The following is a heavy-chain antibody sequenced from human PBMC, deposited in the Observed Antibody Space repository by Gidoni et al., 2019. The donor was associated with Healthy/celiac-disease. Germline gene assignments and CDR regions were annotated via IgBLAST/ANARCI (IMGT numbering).Heavy chain of an antibody. CDR3: AKGDTAMVLSLGYYYGMDV. J-gene: IGHJ6*02. V-gene: IGHV3-30*18. CDR1: GFTFSSYG. D-gene: IGHD5-18*01. CDR2: ISYDGSNK. Sequence: QVQLVESGGGVVQPGRSLRLSCAASGFTFSSYGRHWVRQAPGKGLEWVAVISYDGSNKYYADSVKGRFTISRDNSKNTLYLQMNSLRAEDTAVYYCAKGDTAMVLSLGYYYGMDVWGQGTTVTVSS.